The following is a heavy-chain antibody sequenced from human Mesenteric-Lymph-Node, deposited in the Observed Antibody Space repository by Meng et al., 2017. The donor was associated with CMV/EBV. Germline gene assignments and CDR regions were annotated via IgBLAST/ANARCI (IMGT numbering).Heavy chain of an antibody. CDR3: ARDTLTYSYGPGWIDP. V-gene: IGHV4-39*02. CDR1: GGSISSSWHY. CDR2: IFYSGSA. J-gene: IGHJ5*02. Sequence: QGVGPRLVNPSETLSLKCTFAGGSISSSWHYWGWIRQPPGKGLEWIGSIFYSGSAHYNPALESRVTISIDKSKNEFFLNLGSVTAADTAMYFCARDTLTYSYGPGWIDPWGQGTLVTVSS. D-gene: IGHD3-10*01.